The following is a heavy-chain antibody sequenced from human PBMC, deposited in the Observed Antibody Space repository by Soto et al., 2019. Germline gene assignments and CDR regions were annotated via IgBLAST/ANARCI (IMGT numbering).Heavy chain of an antibody. CDR1: GSGYTLTDLS. CDR3: GTETEAHWLDRGFFDL. V-gene: IGHV1-24*01. Sequence: QVQLRQSGAEVKKPGASVKVSCKVSGSGYTLTDLSIHWVRQTPERGLEWMGGFDPEEGETIYAQKFQGRVTMTEDTSTDTAYMELDSLRSEDTALYFCGTETEAHWLDRGFFDLWGRGTLVTVSS. D-gene: IGHD1-1*01. J-gene: IGHJ2*01. CDR2: FDPEEGET.